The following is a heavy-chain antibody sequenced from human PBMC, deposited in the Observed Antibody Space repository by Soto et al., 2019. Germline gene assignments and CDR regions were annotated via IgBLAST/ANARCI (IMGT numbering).Heavy chain of an antibody. J-gene: IGHJ5*02. V-gene: IGHV3-53*02. CDR3: ARDGVPAAIWPMFGP. Sequence: EVQLVETGGGLIQPGGSLRLSCAASGFTVSSNYMSWVRQAPGTGLEWVSVIYSGGSTYYADSVKGRFTISRDNSKHTLYLQMNSLRAEDTAVYYCARDGVPAAIWPMFGPWGQGTLVTVSS. CDR2: IYSGGST. CDR1: GFTVSSNY. D-gene: IGHD2-2*02.